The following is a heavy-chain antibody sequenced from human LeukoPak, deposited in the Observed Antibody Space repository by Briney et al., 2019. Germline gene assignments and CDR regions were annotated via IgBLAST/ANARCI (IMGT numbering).Heavy chain of an antibody. Sequence: SETLSLTCTVSGYSISSGYYWAWVRQPPGEGLEWIGSTHNSGSTYYNPSLKSRVTISVDTSKNQFSLSLRSVTAADTAVYYCVRPDYSTSSHYYGPFDYWGQGTLVTVSS. CDR2: THNSGST. CDR3: VRPDYSTSSHYYGPFDY. J-gene: IGHJ4*02. D-gene: IGHD2/OR15-2a*01. CDR1: GYSISSGYY. V-gene: IGHV4-38-2*02.